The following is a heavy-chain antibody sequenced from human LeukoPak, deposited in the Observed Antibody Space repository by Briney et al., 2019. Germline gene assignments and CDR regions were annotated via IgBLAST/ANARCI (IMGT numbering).Heavy chain of an antibody. CDR2: IYTTGST. J-gene: IGHJ4*02. Sequence: PAETLSLTCTVSGGSISSYYWSWVRQPAGKGLEYVGRIYTTGSTNYNPSLKSPVTMSLDTSKSQFSLKLSSVTAADTAVYYCARAVGSDDPYYFHYWGQGTLVTVS. D-gene: IGHD3-16*01. V-gene: IGHV4-4*07. CDR3: ARAVGSDDPYYFHY. CDR1: GGSISSYY.